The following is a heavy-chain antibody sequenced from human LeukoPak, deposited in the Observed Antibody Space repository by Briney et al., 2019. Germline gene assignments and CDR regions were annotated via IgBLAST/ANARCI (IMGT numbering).Heavy chain of an antibody. CDR1: GFTFSSYA. D-gene: IGHD1-26*01. CDR3: AREGGYSGSYRDCYFDY. Sequence: GRSLRLSCAASGFTFSSYAMHWVRQAPGKGLEWVAVIPYDGSNKYYADSVKGRFTISRDNSKNTLYLQMNSLRAGDTAVYYCAREGGYSGSYRDCYFDYWGQGTLVTVSS. CDR2: IPYDGSNK. V-gene: IGHV3-30*04. J-gene: IGHJ4*02.